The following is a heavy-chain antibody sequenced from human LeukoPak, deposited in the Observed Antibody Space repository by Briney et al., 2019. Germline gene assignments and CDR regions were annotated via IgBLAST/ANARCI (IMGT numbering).Heavy chain of an antibody. Sequence: PSETLSLTCTVSGVSISSSRYYWGWIRQPPGKGLEWIGSVFYLGHTYYNPSLESRVTISVDTSANQFSLNLRSLTAADTAVYYCARSTAGLAGGDCFDPWGQGALVTVSS. CDR1: GVSISSSRYY. D-gene: IGHD5-18*01. V-gene: IGHV4-39*01. J-gene: IGHJ5*02. CDR2: VFYLGHT. CDR3: ARSTAGLAGGDCFDP.